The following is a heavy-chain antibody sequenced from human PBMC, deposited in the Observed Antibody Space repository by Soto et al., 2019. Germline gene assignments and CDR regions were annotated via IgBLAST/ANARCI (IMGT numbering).Heavy chain of an antibody. CDR1: NGSTRSPIYY. CDR2: IHQTGST. Sequence: QMQLQESGPGLVRSSETLSLTCTVSNGSTRSPIYYWGWIRKPPGKGLEWVGGIHQTGSTYYYPSLRGRVSISVDTSNNQFSLKLSSVTAADTAMYCCAGRSSLASLQLSCREISNYNRVDPWGQGAQVTVSS. J-gene: IGHJ5*02. D-gene: IGHD3-10*01. CDR3: AGRSSLASLQLSCREISNYNRVDP. V-gene: IGHV4-39*01.